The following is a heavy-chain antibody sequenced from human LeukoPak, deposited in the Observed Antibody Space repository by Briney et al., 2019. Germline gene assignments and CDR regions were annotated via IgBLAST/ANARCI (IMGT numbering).Heavy chain of an antibody. D-gene: IGHD3-10*01. CDR3: ARDLGCGELLGQPFDY. Sequence: SVKVSCKASGGTFIMFSISWLRQAPGQGPEWMGGIIPIFGTPTYAQKFQDRVTLTADKSTSTVYMELSSLRSEDTAVYYCARDLGCGELLGQPFDYWGQGTLVTVSS. CDR1: GGTFIMFS. CDR2: IIPIFGTP. J-gene: IGHJ4*02. V-gene: IGHV1-69*06.